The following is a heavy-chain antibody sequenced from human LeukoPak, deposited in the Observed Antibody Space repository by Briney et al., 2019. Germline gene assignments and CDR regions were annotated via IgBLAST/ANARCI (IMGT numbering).Heavy chain of an antibody. V-gene: IGHV4-34*01. Sequence: SETLSLTCAVYGGSFSGYYWSWIRQPPGKGLEWIGEINHSGSTNYNPSLKSRVTISVDTSKNQFSLKLSSVTAADTAVYYCARVYGGYCSGGSCYRPYYFDYWGQGTLVTVSS. CDR3: ARVYGGYCSGGSCYRPYYFDY. D-gene: IGHD2-15*01. J-gene: IGHJ4*02. CDR1: GGSFSGYY. CDR2: INHSGST.